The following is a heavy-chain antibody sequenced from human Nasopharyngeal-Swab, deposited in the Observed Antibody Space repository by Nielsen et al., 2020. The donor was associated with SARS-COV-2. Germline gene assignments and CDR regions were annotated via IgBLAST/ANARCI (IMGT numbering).Heavy chain of an antibody. V-gene: IGHV3-9*01. CDR3: AKVGYSSVDY. CDR2: ISWNSGSI. Sequence: GGSLRLSCAASGFTFSSYEMNWVRQAPGKGLEWVSGISWNSGSIGYADSVKGRFTISRDNAKNSLYLQMNSLRAEDTALYYCAKVGYSSVDYWGQGTLVTVSS. J-gene: IGHJ4*02. D-gene: IGHD6-25*01. CDR1: GFTFSSYE.